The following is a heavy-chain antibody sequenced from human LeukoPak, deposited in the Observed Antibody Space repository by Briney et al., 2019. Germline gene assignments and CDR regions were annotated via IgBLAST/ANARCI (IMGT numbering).Heavy chain of an antibody. J-gene: IGHJ6*03. D-gene: IGHD3-10*01. CDR2: IIPIFGTA. CDR3: AKDKIGFGEYHYDYMDV. CDR1: GGTFSSYA. Sequence: SVKVSCKASGGTFSSYAISWVRQAPGQGLEWMGGIIPIFGTANYAQKFQGRVTITADESTSTAYMELSSLRSEDTAVYYCAKDKIGFGEYHYDYMDVWGKGATVTVSS. V-gene: IGHV1-69*13.